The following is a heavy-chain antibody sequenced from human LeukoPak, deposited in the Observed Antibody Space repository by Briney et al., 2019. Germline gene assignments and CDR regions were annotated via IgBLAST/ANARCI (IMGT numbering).Heavy chain of an antibody. CDR1: GYTFTGYY. CDR3: ARGGRYQLLLYYFDY. CDR2: INPNSGGT. J-gene: IGHJ4*02. V-gene: IGHV1-2*04. Sequence: GASVKVSCKASGYTFTGYYMHWARQAPGQGLEWMGWINPNSGGTNYAQKFQGWVTMTRDTSISTAYMELSRLRSDDTAVYYCARGGRYQLLLYYFDYWGQGTLVTVSS. D-gene: IGHD2-2*01.